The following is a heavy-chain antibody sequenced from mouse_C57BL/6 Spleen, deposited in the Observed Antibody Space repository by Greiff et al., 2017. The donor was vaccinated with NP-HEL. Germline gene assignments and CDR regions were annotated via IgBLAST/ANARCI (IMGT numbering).Heavy chain of an antibody. CDR1: GFNIKDYY. J-gene: IGHJ3*01. V-gene: IGHV14-2*01. CDR3: ARQDWEGGWFAY. CDR2: IDPEDGET. D-gene: IGHD4-1*01. Sequence: EVQLQQSGAELVKPGASVKLSCTASGFNIKDYYMHWVKQRTEQGLEWIGRIDPEDGETKYAPKFQGKATFTADTSSNTAYMQLSSLTTEDSAIYYCARQDWEGGWFAYWGQGTLVTVSA.